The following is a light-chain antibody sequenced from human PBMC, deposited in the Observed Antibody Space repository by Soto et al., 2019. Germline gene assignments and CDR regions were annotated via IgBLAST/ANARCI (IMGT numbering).Light chain of an antibody. CDR1: QSVSSY. CDR2: EAS. Sequence: EIVLTQSPSTLSLSPGERATLSCRAGQSVSSYLAWYQHKPGQAPRLLIYEASNRATGIPARFSGSGSGTDFTLTISSLEPEDFAVYYCQQRSNGPSYTFGQGTKLEIK. V-gene: IGKV3-11*01. J-gene: IGKJ2*01. CDR3: QQRSNGPSYT.